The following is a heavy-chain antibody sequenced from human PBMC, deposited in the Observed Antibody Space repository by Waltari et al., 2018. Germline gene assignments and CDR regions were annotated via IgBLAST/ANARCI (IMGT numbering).Heavy chain of an antibody. D-gene: IGHD2-2*01. CDR1: GYNFPDYW. Sequence: EVQLVQSGAEVKKPXESLKISCKASGYNFPDYWIGWMRQLPGKDLEWTGIIVPRDSDTRYSPSFQGQVTISADNSISTAYLQWSSLKASDTALYYCGRPYCSSASCYAYDAFDIWGQGTMVTVSS. V-gene: IGHV5-51*01. CDR3: GRPYCSSASCYAYDAFDI. J-gene: IGHJ3*02. CDR2: IVPRDSDT.